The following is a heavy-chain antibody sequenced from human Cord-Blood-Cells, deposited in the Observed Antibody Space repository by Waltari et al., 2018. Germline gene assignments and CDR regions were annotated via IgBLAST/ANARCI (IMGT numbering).Heavy chain of an antibody. CDR2: INPSGGST. D-gene: IGHD6-6*01. CDR1: GYTFTSYY. J-gene: IGHJ3*02. V-gene: IGHV1-46*01. Sequence: VQLVQSGAEVKKPGASVKVACKASGYTFTSYYMNWVRQAPGQGLEWLGIINPSGGSTSYAQKFQGRVTMTRDTSTSTVYMELSSLRSEDTAVYYCARNIAARHDAFDIWGQGTMVTVSS. CDR3: ARNIAARHDAFDI.